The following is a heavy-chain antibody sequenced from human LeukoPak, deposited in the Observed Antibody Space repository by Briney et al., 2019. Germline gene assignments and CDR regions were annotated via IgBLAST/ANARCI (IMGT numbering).Heavy chain of an antibody. D-gene: IGHD3-10*01. CDR1: GFTFSSYG. J-gene: IGHJ4*02. Sequence: PGGSLRLSCAASGFTFSSYGMHWVRQAPGKGLEWVTVISYDGSNKYYADSVKGRFTISRDNSKNTLYLQMNSLRAEDTAVYYCAKDTSYYGSGSYRTPLDYWGQGTLATASS. V-gene: IGHV3-30*18. CDR3: AKDTSYYGSGSYRTPLDY. CDR2: ISYDGSNK.